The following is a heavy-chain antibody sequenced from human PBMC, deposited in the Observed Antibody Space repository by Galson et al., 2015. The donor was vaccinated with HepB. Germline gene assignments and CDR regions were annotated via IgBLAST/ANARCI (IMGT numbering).Heavy chain of an antibody. Sequence: SLRLSCAASGFTFSSYAMHWVRQAPGQGLEWVAVISYDGSNKYYADSVRGRFTISRDNAKNSLYLQMNSLRAEDTAVYYCARELRFLEWLSSIYYYMDVWGKGTTVTVSS. CDR1: GFTFSSYA. CDR2: ISYDGSNK. J-gene: IGHJ6*03. CDR3: ARELRFLEWLSSIYYYMDV. V-gene: IGHV3-30-3*01. D-gene: IGHD3-3*01.